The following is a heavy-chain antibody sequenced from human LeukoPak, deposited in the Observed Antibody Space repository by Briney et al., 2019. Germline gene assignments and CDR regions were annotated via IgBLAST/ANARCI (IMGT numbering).Heavy chain of an antibody. J-gene: IGHJ4*02. Sequence: PGGSLRLSCAASGFTFSSYSMNWVRQAPGKGLEWVSSISSSSSYIYYADSVKGRFTISRDNAKNSLYLQMNSLRAEDTAVYYCARGRYCTNGVCYTRGYYFDYWGQGTLVTVSS. CDR3: ARGRYCTNGVCYTRGYYFDY. CDR2: ISSSSSYI. D-gene: IGHD2-8*01. V-gene: IGHV3-21*01. CDR1: GFTFSSYS.